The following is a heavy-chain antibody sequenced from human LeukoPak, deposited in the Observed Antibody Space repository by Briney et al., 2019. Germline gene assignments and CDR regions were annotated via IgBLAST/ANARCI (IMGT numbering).Heavy chain of an antibody. V-gene: IGHV3-7*01. Sequence: GGSLRLSCAASGFTFSTYWMSWVRQAPGKGLGWVANINQDGSQKRYVDSVQGRFTISRDNTKNSLFLQMNSLRAEDTAVYYCARLKDDVTKLDYWGQGTLVTVSS. J-gene: IGHJ4*02. CDR1: GFTFSTYW. CDR2: INQDGSQK. CDR3: ARLKDDVTKLDY. D-gene: IGHD2-8*01.